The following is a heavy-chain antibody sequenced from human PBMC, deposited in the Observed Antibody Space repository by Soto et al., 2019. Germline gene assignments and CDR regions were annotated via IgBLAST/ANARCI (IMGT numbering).Heavy chain of an antibody. V-gene: IGHV3-64D*08. Sequence: GGSLRLSCSASGFTFSSYAMHWVRQAPGKGLEYVSAISSNGGSTYYADSVKGRFTISRDNSKNTLYLQMSSLRAEDTAVYYCVKVGGGYSVHYYGMDVWGQGTTVTVSS. CDR1: GFTFSSYA. J-gene: IGHJ6*02. D-gene: IGHD5-12*01. CDR2: ISSNGGST. CDR3: VKVGGGYSVHYYGMDV.